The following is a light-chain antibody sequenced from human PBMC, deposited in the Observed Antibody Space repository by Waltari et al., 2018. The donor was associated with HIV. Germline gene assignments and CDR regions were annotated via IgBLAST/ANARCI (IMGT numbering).Light chain of an antibody. Sequence: SYELTQPPSVSVSPGQTASITCSGDKLGDKYACWYQQKPGQSPVLVIYQGSKRPSGIPERFSGSNSGNTATLTISGTQAMDEADYDCQAWDSSTEGYVFGTGTKVTVL. V-gene: IGLV3-1*01. CDR1: KLGDKY. CDR2: QGS. CDR3: QAWDSSTEGYV. J-gene: IGLJ1*01.